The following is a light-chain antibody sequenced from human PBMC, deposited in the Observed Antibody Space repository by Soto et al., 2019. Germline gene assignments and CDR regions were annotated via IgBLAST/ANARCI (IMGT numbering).Light chain of an antibody. Sequence: EIVLTQSPATLSLSPGERATLSGRARQRVSSSYLAWYQQKPGQAPRLLIYGASRRATGIPDRFSGSVSGTGFTLTISRLEPQDLAVYYCQQYGSSPTWTFGQGTKLDLK. J-gene: IGKJ1*01. CDR2: GAS. CDR3: QQYGSSPTWT. CDR1: QRVSSSY. V-gene: IGKV3-20*01.